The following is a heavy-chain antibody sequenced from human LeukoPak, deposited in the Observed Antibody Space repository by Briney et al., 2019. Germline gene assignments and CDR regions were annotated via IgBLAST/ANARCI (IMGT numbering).Heavy chain of an antibody. J-gene: IGHJ4*02. CDR3: ARGVDGSPLDY. CDR2: ISYDGSNK. D-gene: IGHD1-26*01. CDR1: GFTFSSYG. Sequence: GGSLRLSCAASGFTFSSYGMHWVRQAPGKGLEWVAVISYDGSNKYYADSVKGRFTISRDNSKNTLYLQMNSLRAEDTAVYYCARGVDGSPLDYWGQGTLVTVSS. V-gene: IGHV3-30*03.